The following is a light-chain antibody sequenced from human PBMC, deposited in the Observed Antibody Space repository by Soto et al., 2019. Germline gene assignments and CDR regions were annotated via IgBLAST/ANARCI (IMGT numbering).Light chain of an antibody. CDR1: QSVRSNY. CDR2: NSS. J-gene: IGKJ1*01. V-gene: IGKV3-20*01. CDR3: QQYRDLPQT. Sequence: EIVLTQSPGTLSLSPGERATLSCRASQSVRSNYLAWYQQKPGQAPRILIYNSSTRATGIPDRFSGSGSGTDFTLNISRLEPEDFALYYCQQYRDLPQTFGQGTQVEIK.